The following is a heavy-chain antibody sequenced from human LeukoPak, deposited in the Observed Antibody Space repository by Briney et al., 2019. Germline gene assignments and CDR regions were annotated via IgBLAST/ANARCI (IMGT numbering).Heavy chain of an antibody. CDR2: IYTSGST. CDR1: GGSISSYY. Sequence: SETLSLTCTVSGGSISSYYWSWIRQPAGKGLEWIGRIYTSGSTNYNPSLKSRVTMSVDTSKNQLSLKLSSVTAADTAVYYCARDRGKYYYGSGANYYYMDVWGKGTTVTVSS. V-gene: IGHV4-4*07. D-gene: IGHD3-10*01. J-gene: IGHJ6*03. CDR3: ARDRGKYYYGSGANYYYMDV.